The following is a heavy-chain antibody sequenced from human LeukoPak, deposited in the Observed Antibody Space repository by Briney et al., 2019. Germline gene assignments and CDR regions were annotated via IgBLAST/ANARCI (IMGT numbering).Heavy chain of an antibody. D-gene: IGHD3-22*01. CDR1: GFTFSSYW. CDR2: ISGSGGST. Sequence: GGSLRLSCVGSGFTFSSYWMTWVRQAPGKGLEWVSAISGSGGSTCYADSVKGRFTISRDNAKNSLYLQMNSLRAEDTAVYYCATYSSLNRREFQYWGQGTLLTVSS. CDR3: ATYSSLNRREFQY. J-gene: IGHJ1*01. V-gene: IGHV3-23*01.